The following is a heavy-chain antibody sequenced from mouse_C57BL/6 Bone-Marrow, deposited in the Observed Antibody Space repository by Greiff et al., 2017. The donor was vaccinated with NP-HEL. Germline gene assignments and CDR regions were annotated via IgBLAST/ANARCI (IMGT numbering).Heavy chain of an antibody. CDR3: ARDCYYGYYFDY. CDR1: GFTFSDYY. V-gene: IGHV5-16*01. CDR2: INYDGSST. D-gene: IGHD1-1*01. Sequence: EVKLVESEGGLVQPGSSMKLSCTASGFTFSDYYMAWVRQVPEKGLEWVANINYDGSSTYYLDSLKSRFIISRDNAKNILYLQMSSLKSEDTATYYCARDCYYGYYFDYWGQGTTLTVSS. J-gene: IGHJ2*01.